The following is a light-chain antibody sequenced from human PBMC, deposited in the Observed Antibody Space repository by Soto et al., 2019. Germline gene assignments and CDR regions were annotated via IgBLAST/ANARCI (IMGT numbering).Light chain of an antibody. CDR2: GAS. J-gene: IGKJ2*01. V-gene: IGKV3-15*01. CDR1: ESLSTY. Sequence: ELVMTQSPATLSVSPGERVTLSCRASESLSTYLAWYQQKPGQAPRLLIYGASTKATGIPARFSGSGSATDFTLTISSLQSEDFAVYYCQSYNDWPFTFGQGTKPEI. CDR3: QSYNDWPFT.